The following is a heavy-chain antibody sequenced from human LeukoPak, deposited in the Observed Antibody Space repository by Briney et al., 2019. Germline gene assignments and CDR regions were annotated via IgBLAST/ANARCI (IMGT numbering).Heavy chain of an antibody. CDR1: GGSISNYY. J-gene: IGHJ5*02. D-gene: IGHD2-2*01. Sequence: PSETLSLTCTVSGGSISNYYWSWIRQPPGKGLEWIGYIYYSGSTNYNPSLKGRVTISVDTSKNQFSLKLSSVTAADTAVYYCARQGGASYCSSTSCWDWFDPWGQGTLVTVSS. CDR3: ARQGGASYCSSTSCWDWFDP. V-gene: IGHV4-59*08. CDR2: IYYSGST.